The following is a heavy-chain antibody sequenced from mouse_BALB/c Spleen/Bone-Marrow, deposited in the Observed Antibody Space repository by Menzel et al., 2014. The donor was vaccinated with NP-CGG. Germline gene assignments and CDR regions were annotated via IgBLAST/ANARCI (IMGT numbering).Heavy chain of an antibody. CDR1: GFTFSSYA. J-gene: IGHJ4*01. V-gene: IGHV5-6-5*01. CDR3: ARVTTATGVDY. CDR2: ISSGGST. Sequence: EVMLVESGGGLVKPGGSLKLSCAASGFTFSSYAMSWVRQTPEKRLEWVASISSGGSTYYPDSVKGRFTISRDNARNILYLQMSSLRSEDTGMYYCARVTTATGVDYWGQGTSVTVSS. D-gene: IGHD1-2*01.